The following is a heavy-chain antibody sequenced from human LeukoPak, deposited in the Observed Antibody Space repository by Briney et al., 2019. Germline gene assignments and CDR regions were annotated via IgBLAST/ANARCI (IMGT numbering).Heavy chain of an antibody. CDR3: ARRSIVGATGFDY. J-gene: IGHJ4*02. D-gene: IGHD1-26*01. V-gene: IGHV4-39*01. Sequence: SETLSLTCTVSGGSISSSSYYWGWIRQPPGKGLEWIGSIYYSGCTYYNPSLKSRVTISVDTSKNQFSLKLSSVTAADTAVYYCARRSIVGATGFDYWGQGTLVTVSS. CDR1: GGSISSSSYY. CDR2: IYYSGCT.